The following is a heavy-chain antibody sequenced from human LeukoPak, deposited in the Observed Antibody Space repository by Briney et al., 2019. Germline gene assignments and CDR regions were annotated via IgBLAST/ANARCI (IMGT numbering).Heavy chain of an antibody. D-gene: IGHD1-26*01. CDR2: IYYSGST. J-gene: IGHJ3*01. CDR3: ARAQWWELFPFDL. V-gene: IGHV4-30-4*08. Sequence: SEXXSLTCTVSGGSISSGDYYWSWIRQHPGKGLEWIGYIYYSGSTYYNPSLKSRVTITVDTSKNQFSLKLSSVTPADTAVYYCARAQWWELFPFDLWGQGTMVTVSS. CDR1: GGSISSGDYY.